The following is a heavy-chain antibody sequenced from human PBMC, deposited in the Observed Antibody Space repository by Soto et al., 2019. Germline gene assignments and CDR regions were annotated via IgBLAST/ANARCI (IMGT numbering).Heavy chain of an antibody. CDR3: ARESEDLTSNFDY. CDR2: ISSTTNYI. CDR1: GFTFTRYS. V-gene: IGHV3-21*01. Sequence: GGSLRLSCAASGFTFTRYSMNWVRQAPGKGLEWVSSISSTTNYIYYADSMKGRFTVSRDNAKSSVYLETNSLSAEDTAVYYCARESEDLTSNFDYWGQGTLVTVSS. J-gene: IGHJ4*02.